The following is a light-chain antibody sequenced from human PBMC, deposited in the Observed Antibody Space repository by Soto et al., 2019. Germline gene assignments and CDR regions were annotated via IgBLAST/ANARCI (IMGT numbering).Light chain of an antibody. V-gene: IGKV3-11*01. Sequence: LLTKSACAVSLSPCERATLSYRPGQSLXSRYGALYRQKPGQAARLIXXDAYXRATGTSSRFSVSGSGTDFNLTTSILEPEDFAGDYCQLRSKWPPGGTFGQGTRLEIK. CDR3: QLRSKWPPGGT. CDR1: QSLXSRY. J-gene: IGKJ5*01. CDR2: DAY.